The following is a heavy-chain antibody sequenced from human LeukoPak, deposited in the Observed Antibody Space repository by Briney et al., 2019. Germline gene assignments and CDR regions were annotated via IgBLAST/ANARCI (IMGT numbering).Heavy chain of an antibody. J-gene: IGHJ4*02. V-gene: IGHV1-24*01. CDR3: ATGLRYCSSTSCFDY. D-gene: IGHD2-2*01. Sequence: ASVKVSCKVSGYTLTELSMHWVRQAPRKGLEWMGGFDPEDGETIYAQKFQGRVTMTEDTSTDTAYMELSSLRSEDTAVYYCATGLRYCSSTSCFDYWGQGTLVTVSS. CDR2: FDPEDGET. CDR1: GYTLTELS.